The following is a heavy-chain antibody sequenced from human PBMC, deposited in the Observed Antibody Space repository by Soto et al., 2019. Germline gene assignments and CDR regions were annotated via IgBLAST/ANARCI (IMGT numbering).Heavy chain of an antibody. CDR2: ISYDGSNK. CDR3: ARDGHPGLSSGYYFDY. Sequence: GGSLRLSCAASGFTFSSYAMHWVRQAPGKGLEWVAVISYDGSNKYYADSVKGRLTISRENSKNTLYLQMNSLRAEDKVVYYCARDGHPGLSSGYYFDYWGQGTLVTVSS. CDR1: GFTFSSYA. J-gene: IGHJ4*02. D-gene: IGHD3-22*01. V-gene: IGHV3-30*04.